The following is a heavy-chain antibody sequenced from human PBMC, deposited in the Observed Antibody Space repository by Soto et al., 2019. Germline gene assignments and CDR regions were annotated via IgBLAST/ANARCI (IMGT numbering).Heavy chain of an antibody. V-gene: IGHV4-59*12. J-gene: IGHJ4*02. CDR1: GGSLRGYS. CDR2: VYSGGGT. Sequence: PSETLSLTCTVSGGSLRGYSWSWIRQSPGKGLEWIGYVYSGGGTNYSPSFMGRGNISVDTTDNQFFLTMSSMTAADTAVYYCARRYGGNFDYWGQGTLVTV. CDR3: ARRYGGNFDY. D-gene: IGHD1-26*01.